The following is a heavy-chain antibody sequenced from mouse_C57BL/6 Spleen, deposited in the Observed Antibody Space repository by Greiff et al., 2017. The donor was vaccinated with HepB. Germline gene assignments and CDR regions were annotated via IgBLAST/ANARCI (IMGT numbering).Heavy chain of an antibody. CDR1: GYTFTDYY. CDR2: IYPGSGNT. D-gene: IGHD2-4*01. CDR3: ARSDYDYEGFAY. V-gene: IGHV1-76*01. Sequence: VQLQQSGAELVRPGASVKLSCKASGYTFTDYYINWVKQRPGQGLEWIARIYPGSGNTYYNEKFKGKATLTAEKSSSTAYMQLSSLTSEDSAVYFCARSDYDYEGFAYWGQGTLVTVSA. J-gene: IGHJ3*01.